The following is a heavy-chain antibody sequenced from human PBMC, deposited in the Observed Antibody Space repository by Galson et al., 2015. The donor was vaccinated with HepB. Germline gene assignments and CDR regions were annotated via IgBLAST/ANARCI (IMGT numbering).Heavy chain of an antibody. D-gene: IGHD4-17*01. CDR3: ARTTVIEAWYFDL. V-gene: IGHV1-69*04. CDR1: GGTFSSYA. CDR2: IIPILGIA. Sequence: SVKVSCKASGGTFSSYAISWVRQAPGQGLEWMGRIIPILGIANYARKFQGRVTITADKSTSTAYMELSSLRSEDTAVYYCARTTVIEAWYFDLWGRGTLVTVSS. J-gene: IGHJ2*01.